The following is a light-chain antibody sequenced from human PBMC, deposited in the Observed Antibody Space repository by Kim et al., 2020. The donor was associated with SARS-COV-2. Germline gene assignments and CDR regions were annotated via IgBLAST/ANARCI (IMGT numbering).Light chain of an antibody. CDR3: SAWDSTLNGFWV. Sequence: SCSGGSANCGRHRGNWYQLRPGAAPRVLIYNSNQRPSGVPDRFSASKSGTLASLVISGLQSEDEADYYCSAWDSTLNGFWVFGGGTKVTVL. V-gene: IGLV1-44*01. CDR1: SANCGRHR. CDR2: NSN. J-gene: IGLJ3*02.